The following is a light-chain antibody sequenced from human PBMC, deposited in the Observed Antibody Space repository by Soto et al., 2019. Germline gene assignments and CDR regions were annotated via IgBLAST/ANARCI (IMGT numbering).Light chain of an antibody. J-gene: IGKJ5*01. V-gene: IGKV1-5*01. Sequence: DIQMTQSPSNLSAYIGARVTITCRASQSSTSWLAWYQQKPGKAPKLLIYDASSLESGVPSRFSGSGSGTEFTLTISSLQPEDVATYCCQQYNSYSIPFGQGTRLEIK. CDR2: DAS. CDR3: QQYNSYSIP. CDR1: QSSTSW.